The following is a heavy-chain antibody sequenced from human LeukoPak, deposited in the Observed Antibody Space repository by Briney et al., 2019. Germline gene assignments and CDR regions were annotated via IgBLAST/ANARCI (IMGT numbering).Heavy chain of an antibody. CDR2: ISYDGSNK. D-gene: IGHD6-19*01. J-gene: IGHJ4*02. CDR1: GFTFSSYA. V-gene: IGHV3-30-3*01. CDR3: ARGMKYSTGWYYFDF. Sequence: GGSLRLSCAASGFTFSSYAMHWVRQAPGKGLEWVAVISYDGSNKYYADSVKGRFTISRDNSKNTLYLQMNSLRADDTAVYFCARGMKYSTGWYYFDFWGQGTLVTVSS.